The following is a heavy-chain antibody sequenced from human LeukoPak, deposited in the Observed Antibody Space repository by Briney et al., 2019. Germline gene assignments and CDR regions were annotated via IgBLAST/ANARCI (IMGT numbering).Heavy chain of an antibody. Sequence: GGSLRLSCVGSGFNVTTNNMYWVRQAPGKGLECVSTFLAGGLLDYADSVRDRFTISRDTSKNTLYLQMNSLSAEDTAVYYCGRRFCNSCPLDFWGQGTLVNVSS. CDR1: GFNVTTNN. CDR2: FLAGGLL. D-gene: IGHD2-21*01. CDR3: GRRFCNSCPLDF. J-gene: IGHJ4*02. V-gene: IGHV3-66*04.